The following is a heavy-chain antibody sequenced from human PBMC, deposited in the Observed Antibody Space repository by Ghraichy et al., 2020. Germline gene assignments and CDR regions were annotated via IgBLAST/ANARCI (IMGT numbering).Heavy chain of an antibody. CDR2: INTDGSST. J-gene: IGHJ4*02. CDR1: GFTLSSNW. D-gene: IGHD6-13*01. CDR3: IRESAYSSSWNDY. Sequence: GESLNISCAASGFTLSSNWMHWVRQAPGKGLVWVSRINTDGSSTSYADSVKGRFTISRDNAKNTLYLQMNSLRAEDTAVYYCIRESAYSSSWNDYWGQGTLVTVSS. V-gene: IGHV3-74*01.